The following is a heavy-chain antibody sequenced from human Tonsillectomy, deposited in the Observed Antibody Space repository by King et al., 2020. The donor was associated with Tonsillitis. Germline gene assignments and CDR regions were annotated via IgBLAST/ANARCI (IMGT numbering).Heavy chain of an antibody. Sequence: TLKESGPTLVKPTQTLTLTCTVSGFSLTTSGEAVGWIRQPPGKALEWLAVIYWDDDKCYSPSLKSRLTITKDTSKNQVVLTMTNMDPVDRATYYCAHAGYYDGSVYYRLFDYWGQGTLVTVSS. CDR3: AHAGYYDGSVYYRLFDY. CDR1: GFSLTTSGEA. D-gene: IGHD3-22*01. CDR2: IYWDDDK. J-gene: IGHJ4*02. V-gene: IGHV2-5*02.